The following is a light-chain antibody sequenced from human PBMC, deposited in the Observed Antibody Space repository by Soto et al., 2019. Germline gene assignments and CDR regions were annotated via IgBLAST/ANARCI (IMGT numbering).Light chain of an antibody. Sequence: DIQMTQSPSTLSASVGDRVTITCRASQSISPWLAWYQQKPGKAPKLLIYAASNVESGVPSRFSGSGSGTEFTLAISSLQPDDFATYYCQQYSTYPWTFGQGTKVEIK. CDR2: AAS. CDR1: QSISPW. CDR3: QQYSTYPWT. J-gene: IGKJ1*01. V-gene: IGKV1-5*01.